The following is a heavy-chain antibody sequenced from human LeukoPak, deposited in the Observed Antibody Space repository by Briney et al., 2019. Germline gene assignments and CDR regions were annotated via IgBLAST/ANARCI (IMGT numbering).Heavy chain of an antibody. CDR1: GFTFSSYA. CDR3: ATQIDYDFWSGYYGY. Sequence: GGSLRLSCAASGFTFSSYAMSWVRRAPGKGLEWASAISGSGGSTYYADSVKGRFTISRDNSKNTLYLQMNSLRAEDTAVYYCATQIDYDFWSGYYGYWGQGTLVTVSS. J-gene: IGHJ4*02. CDR2: ISGSGGST. V-gene: IGHV3-23*01. D-gene: IGHD3-3*01.